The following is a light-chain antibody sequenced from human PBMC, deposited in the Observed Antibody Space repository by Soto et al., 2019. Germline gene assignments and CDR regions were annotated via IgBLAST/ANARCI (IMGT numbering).Light chain of an antibody. Sequence: DIQTTQSPSSLSASVRDRVTITCRSSQSIGRNLNWYLQKPGKAPKLLVYAASHLQSGVPSRFSGGGSGTAFTLIISSLQPEDSATYYCQQSYNTPWTFGQGTKVDIK. J-gene: IGKJ1*01. CDR3: QQSYNTPWT. V-gene: IGKV1-39*01. CDR2: AAS. CDR1: QSIGRN.